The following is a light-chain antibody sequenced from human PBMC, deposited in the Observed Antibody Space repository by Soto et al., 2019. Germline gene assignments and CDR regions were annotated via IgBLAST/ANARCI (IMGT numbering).Light chain of an antibody. CDR1: QGIASY. Sequence: QLTQSPSSLSASVGDRVTITCRASQGIASYLAWYQQKPGQAPNLLIYAASTLQSGVPSRFSGSGSGTDFTLTISSLQPEDFATYYCQQLNSYPLTLGGGTKVE. V-gene: IGKV1-9*01. CDR2: AAS. J-gene: IGKJ4*01. CDR3: QQLNSYPLT.